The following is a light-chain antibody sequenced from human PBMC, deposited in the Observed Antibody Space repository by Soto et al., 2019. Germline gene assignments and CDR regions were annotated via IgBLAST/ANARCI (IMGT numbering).Light chain of an antibody. V-gene: IGKV1-5*03. CDR3: QQYNSYSWT. J-gene: IGKJ1*01. CDR2: KAS. Sequence: DIPMTQSPSTLSASVGDRVTITCRASQSISSWLAWYQQKPGKAPKLLSYKASSLESGVPSRCSGSGSGTEFTLTISSLQPDDFAAYYCQQYNSYSWTFGQGTEVEIK. CDR1: QSISSW.